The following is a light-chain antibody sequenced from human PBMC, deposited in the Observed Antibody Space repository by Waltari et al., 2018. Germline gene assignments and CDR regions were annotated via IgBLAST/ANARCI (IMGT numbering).Light chain of an antibody. Sequence: QSALTQPPSASGSPGPSITIACTGTSSDVGGSDFFSWYQQYPGNAPKLSIYAITKRPSGVPDRFSGSKSGNTASLTVSGLQPEDEAEYFCSSYAATYNLVFGGGTKLTV. CDR3: SSYAATYNLV. CDR1: SSDVGGSDF. CDR2: AIT. J-gene: IGLJ3*02. V-gene: IGLV2-8*01.